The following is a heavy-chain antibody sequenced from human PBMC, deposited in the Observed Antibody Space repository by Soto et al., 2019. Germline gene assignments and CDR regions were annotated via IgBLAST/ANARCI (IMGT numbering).Heavy chain of an antibody. J-gene: IGHJ4*02. Sequence: EVHLLESGGGLVQPGGSLRLSCAASGFTFSNYAMNWVRQAPGKGLEWVSVISDSGDSTYYADSVKGRFTISRDKSKNTLYLHMNSLTAEDTAVYYCAKDGFSGSGKYYFDYWGQRTLVTVSS. CDR1: GFTFSNYA. CDR2: ISDSGDST. V-gene: IGHV3-23*01. CDR3: AKDGFSGSGKYYFDY. D-gene: IGHD3-10*01.